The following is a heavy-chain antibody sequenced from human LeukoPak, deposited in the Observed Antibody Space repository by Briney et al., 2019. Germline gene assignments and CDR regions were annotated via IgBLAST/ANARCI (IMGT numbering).Heavy chain of an antibody. CDR3: ATDYYSRNDF. CDR1: GFAFNTYS. V-gene: IGHV3-48*02. J-gene: IGHJ4*02. CDR2: ISGSGSPI. Sequence: GGSLRLSCAASGFAFNTYSMTWVRQAPGKGLEWVSYISGSGSPIYYANSVKGRFTASRDNAKNSLYLQMNSLRDEDTAVYYCATDYYSRNDFWGQGTLVTVSS. D-gene: IGHD1-26*01.